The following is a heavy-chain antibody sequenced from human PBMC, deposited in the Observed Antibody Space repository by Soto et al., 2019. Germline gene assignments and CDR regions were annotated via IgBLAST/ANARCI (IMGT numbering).Heavy chain of an antibody. J-gene: IGHJ4*02. CDR3: ARDPASTYSTSSFDF. V-gene: IGHV1-18*04. CDR1: GYTFTTYG. D-gene: IGHD2-8*01. CDR2: ISAYDGSI. Sequence: GASVKVSCKASGYTFTTYGITCVLQSPFQGLEWMGCISAYDGSINYAQKLQGRVSMTTDSSTSTAYLDLRSLRSDDTAVYYCARDPASTYSTSSFDFWGQGTLVTVSS.